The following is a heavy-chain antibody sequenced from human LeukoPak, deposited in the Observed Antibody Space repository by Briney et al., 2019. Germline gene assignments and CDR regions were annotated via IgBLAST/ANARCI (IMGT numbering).Heavy chain of an antibody. J-gene: IGHJ4*02. CDR2: IYDSGST. D-gene: IGHD3-10*01. Sequence: SETLSLTCTVPGGSISSYYWSWIRQPPGKGLEWIGYIYDSGSTNYNPSLKSRVTISVDTSKNQFSLKLSSVTAADTAVYYCARCYGSGTHFDYWGQGTLVTVSS. V-gene: IGHV4-59*08. CDR3: ARCYGSGTHFDY. CDR1: GGSISSYY.